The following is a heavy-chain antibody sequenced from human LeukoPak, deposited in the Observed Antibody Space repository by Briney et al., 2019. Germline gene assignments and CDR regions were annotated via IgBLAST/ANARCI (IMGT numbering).Heavy chain of an antibody. CDR1: GYSISSGYY. CDR2: IYRSGST. Sequence: SETLSLTCTVSGYSISSGYYWGWIRQPPGKGLEWIGSIYRSGSTYYNPSLKSRVTISVDTSKNQFSLKLSSVTAADTAVYYCARPAGGYSYGYVGYWGQGTLVTVSS. CDR3: ARPAGGYSYGYVGY. D-gene: IGHD5-18*01. V-gene: IGHV4-38-2*02. J-gene: IGHJ4*02.